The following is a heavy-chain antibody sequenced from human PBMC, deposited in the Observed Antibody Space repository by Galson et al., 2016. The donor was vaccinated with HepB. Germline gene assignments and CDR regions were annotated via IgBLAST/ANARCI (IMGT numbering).Heavy chain of an antibody. Sequence: SVKVSCKASGGTFSSYAISWVRQAPGQGLEWMGRIIPILDIANYAQKFQGRVTITADKSTSTAYMELRSLRSEDTALYYCARGYTSGWYGVLDYWGQGTLVTVSS. CDR2: IIPILDIA. V-gene: IGHV1-69*04. J-gene: IGHJ4*02. CDR1: GGTFSSYA. CDR3: ARGYTSGWYGVLDY. D-gene: IGHD6-19*01.